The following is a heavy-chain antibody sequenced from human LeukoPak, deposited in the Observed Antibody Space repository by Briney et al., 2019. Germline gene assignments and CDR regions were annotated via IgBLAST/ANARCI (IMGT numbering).Heavy chain of an antibody. V-gene: IGHV4-61*02. J-gene: IGHJ4*02. CDR1: GASISSGSYH. Sequence: PSETLSLTCTVSGASISSGSYHWSWIRQPAGKGLEWIGRFTTSGSTKYNPSLKSRATISLDNSNNQFSLKLSSVTAADTALYYCARDPVDGYAFFDYWGQGNLVTVSS. D-gene: IGHD5-12*01. CDR2: FTTSGST. CDR3: ARDPVDGYAFFDY.